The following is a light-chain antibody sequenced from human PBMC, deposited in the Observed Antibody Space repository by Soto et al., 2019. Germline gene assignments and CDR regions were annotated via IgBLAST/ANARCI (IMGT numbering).Light chain of an antibody. Sequence: EIVLTQSPYTLSLSPGTSATLSCRPSRTVIRKNLAWQQQKPGQTPRLVFYGASNRATGIPDRFSGSGSGTDFALTISRLEPDDFAVYYCQQYNNWHPITFGQGTRLEIK. CDR3: QQYNNWHPIT. V-gene: IGKV3-20*01. CDR2: GAS. J-gene: IGKJ5*01. CDR1: RTVIRKN.